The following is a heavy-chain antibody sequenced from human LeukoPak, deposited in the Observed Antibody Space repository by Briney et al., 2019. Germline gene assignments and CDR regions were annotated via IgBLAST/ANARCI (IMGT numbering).Heavy chain of an antibody. CDR2: LSYSGST. J-gene: IGHJ6*02. CDR3: ARGRSNYYGMDV. D-gene: IGHD1-26*01. Sequence: SETLSLTCTVSGGSINNDYWSWIRQPPGKGLEWIGYLSYSGSTSYNPSLKRRVTISADTSKNQFSLKMNSVTAADTAVYYCARGRSNYYGMDVWGQGTTVTVSS. CDR1: GGSINNDY. V-gene: IGHV4-59*01.